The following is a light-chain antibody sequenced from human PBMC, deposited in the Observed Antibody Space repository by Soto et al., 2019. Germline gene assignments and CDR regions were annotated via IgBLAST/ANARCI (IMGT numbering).Light chain of an antibody. V-gene: IGLV2-23*01. J-gene: IGLJ1*01. CDR1: NTDVENYNF. CDR3: CSHAGFNTPYV. CDR2: EDY. Sequence: QSVLTQPASVSWSPGQSITSSCTGINTDVENYNFVSWYQQRPGKAPKLMIYEDYKRPSGVSNRFSGSKSGNTASLTISGLQTEDEADYYCCSHAGFNTPYVFATGTKVTVL.